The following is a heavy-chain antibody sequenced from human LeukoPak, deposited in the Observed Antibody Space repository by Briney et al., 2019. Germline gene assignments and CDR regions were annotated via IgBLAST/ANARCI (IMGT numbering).Heavy chain of an antibody. CDR1: GGSITSYY. V-gene: IGHV4-59*08. J-gene: IGHJ4*02. CDR2: IYYTGST. D-gene: IGHD3-22*01. Sequence: PSETLSLTCTVSGGSITSYYWAWIRQPPGKGLEYIGYIYYTGSTNSNPSLKSRVTISLDMSKNQFSLKLNSVTAVDTAMYYCASSYFYDGPRYFDYWGLGTLVTVSS. CDR3: ASSYFYDGPRYFDY.